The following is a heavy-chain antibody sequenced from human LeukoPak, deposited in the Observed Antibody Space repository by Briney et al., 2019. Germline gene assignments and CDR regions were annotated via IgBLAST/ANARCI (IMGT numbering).Heavy chain of an antibody. Sequence: SETLSLTCAVSGGSISSYYWSWIRQPPGKGLEWIGYIYYSGSTNYNPSLKGRVTISVDTSKNQFSLKLSSVTAADTAVYYCARVRSGSLGYWGQGTLVTVSS. D-gene: IGHD2-15*01. CDR1: GGSISSYY. V-gene: IGHV4-59*01. CDR3: ARVRSGSLGY. J-gene: IGHJ4*02. CDR2: IYYSGST.